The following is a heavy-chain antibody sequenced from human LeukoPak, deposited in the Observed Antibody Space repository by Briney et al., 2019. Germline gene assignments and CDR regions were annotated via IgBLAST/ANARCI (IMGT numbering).Heavy chain of an antibody. CDR3: ARGRDGYNFSDY. CDR1: GGSISSGSYY. D-gene: IGHD5-24*01. V-gene: IGHV4-61*02. Sequence: PSQTLSLTCTVSGGSISSGSYYWSWIRQPAGKGLEWIGRIYTSGSTNYNPSLKSRVTISVDTSKNQFSLKLSSVTAADTAVYYCARGRDGYNFSDYWGQGTLVTVSS. CDR2: IYTSGST. J-gene: IGHJ4*02.